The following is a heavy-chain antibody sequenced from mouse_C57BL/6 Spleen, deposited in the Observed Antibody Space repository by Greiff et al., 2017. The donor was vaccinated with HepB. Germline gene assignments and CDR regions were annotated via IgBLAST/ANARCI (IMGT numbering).Heavy chain of an antibody. Sequence: EVQPQQSGPELVKPGASVKIPCKASGYTFTDYNMDWVKQSHGKSLEWIGDINPNNGGTIYNQKFKGKATLTVDKSSSTAYMELRSLTSEDTAVYYCARRAYDGDAMDYWGQGTSVTVSS. J-gene: IGHJ4*01. CDR2: INPNNGGT. CDR3: ARRAYDGDAMDY. V-gene: IGHV1-18*01. CDR1: GYTFTDYN. D-gene: IGHD1-1*01.